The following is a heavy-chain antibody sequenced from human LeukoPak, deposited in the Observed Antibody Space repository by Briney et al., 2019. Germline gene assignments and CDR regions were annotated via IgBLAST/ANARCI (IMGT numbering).Heavy chain of an antibody. CDR1: GFTVSSNY. V-gene: IGHV3-66*01. CDR2: IYPNGNT. CDR3: NLLTMIVVGHLTSSTP. J-gene: IGHJ5*02. D-gene: IGHD3-22*01. Sequence: GGSLRLSCAASGFTVSSNYMNWVRQAPGKGLEWVSMIYPNGNTFYTDSVKGRFTISRDNSKNTLDLQMSSLRAEDTAVYYCNLLTMIVVGHLTSSTPWGQGTLVTVSS.